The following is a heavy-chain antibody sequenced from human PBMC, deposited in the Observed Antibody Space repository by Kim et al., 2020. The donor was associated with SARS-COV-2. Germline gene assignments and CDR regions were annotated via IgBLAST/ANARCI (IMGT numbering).Heavy chain of an antibody. CDR2: K. V-gene: IGHV3-7*03. CDR3: ARGAQKGTVQY. D-gene: IGHD1-7*01. J-gene: IGHJ4*02. Sequence: KKYGDSVKGQLTNSRHNVKNSLYQQMNSLRAEDTAVYYCARGAQKGTVQYWGEGTLVTVSS.